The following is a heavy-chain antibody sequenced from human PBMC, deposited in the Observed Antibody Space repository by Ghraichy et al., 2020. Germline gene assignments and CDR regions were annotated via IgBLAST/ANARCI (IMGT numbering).Heavy chain of an antibody. J-gene: IGHJ5*02. CDR3: ARVRDPNNYDLPFDP. V-gene: IGHV4-59*01. D-gene: IGHD3-3*01. CDR1: GGSISSYY. Sequence: SETLSLTCTVSGGSISSYYWSWIRQPPGKGLEWIGYVSYTGSTTYNPSLKSRVTISVETSKNQFSLKLTSVTAADTAVYYCARVRDPNNYDLPFDPWGQGTLVTVSS. CDR2: VSYTGST.